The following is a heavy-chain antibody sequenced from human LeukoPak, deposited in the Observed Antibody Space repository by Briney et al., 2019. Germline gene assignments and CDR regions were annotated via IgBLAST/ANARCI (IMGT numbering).Heavy chain of an antibody. D-gene: IGHD6-13*01. CDR3: AKDAAGPEY. V-gene: IGHV3-23*01. CDR2: ISAGGGST. Sequence: GGSLRLSCAVSGLTFSDYSMTWVRQAPGKGLFRVSGISAGGGSTYYADSVKGRFTISRDNSRNTLYLQMNSLSAEDTAVYYCAKDAAGPEYWGQGTLVTVSS. CDR1: GLTFSDYS. J-gene: IGHJ4*02.